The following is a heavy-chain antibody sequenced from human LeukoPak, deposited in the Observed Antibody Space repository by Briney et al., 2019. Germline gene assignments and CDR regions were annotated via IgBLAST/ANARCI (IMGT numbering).Heavy chain of an antibody. Sequence: PGGSLRLSCTASGITFSDYWMTWVRQAPGKGLEWVSDISGSGDKTHYADSVKGRFTMSRDNSKNTLYLQMTSLRVEDTATYYCAKQGDQAYFDYWGQGTLVSVSS. J-gene: IGHJ4*02. CDR2: ISGSGDKT. CDR3: AKQGDQAYFDY. V-gene: IGHV3-23*01. CDR1: GITFSDYW. D-gene: IGHD3-10*01.